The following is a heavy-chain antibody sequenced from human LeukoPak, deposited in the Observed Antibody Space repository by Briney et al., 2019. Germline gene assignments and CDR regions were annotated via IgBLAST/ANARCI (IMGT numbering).Heavy chain of an antibody. CDR3: ATGYCSGGSCYSPYYYYYMDV. CDR2: IIPIFGTA. D-gene: IGHD2-15*01. V-gene: IGHV1-69*05. J-gene: IGHJ6*03. CDR1: GGTFSSYA. Sequence: GASVKVSCKASGGTFSSYAISWVRQAPGQGLEWMGGIIPIFGTANYAQKFQGRVTITTDESTSTAYMELSSLRSEDTAVYYCATGYCSGGSCYSPYYYYYMDVWGKGATVTVSS.